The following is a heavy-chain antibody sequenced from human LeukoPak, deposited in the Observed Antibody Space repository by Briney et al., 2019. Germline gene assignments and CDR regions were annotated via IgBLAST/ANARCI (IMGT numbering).Heavy chain of an antibody. J-gene: IGHJ3*02. CDR1: GFTFSSYS. Sequence: GGSLRLSCAASGFTFSSYSMNWVRQAPGKGLEWVSSISSSSSYIYYADSVKGRFTISRDNAKNMLYLQMNNLRAEDTAVYYCATDGGYAFDIWGQGTMVTVSS. CDR2: ISSSSSYI. V-gene: IGHV3-21*01. D-gene: IGHD3-10*01. CDR3: ATDGGYAFDI.